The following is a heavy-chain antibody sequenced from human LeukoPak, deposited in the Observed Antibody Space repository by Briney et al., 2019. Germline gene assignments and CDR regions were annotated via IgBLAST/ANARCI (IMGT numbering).Heavy chain of an antibody. J-gene: IGHJ4*02. CDR1: GFTFSSYV. V-gene: IGHV3-30*02. CDR2: IRYDGSNK. Sequence: GGSLRLSWAAPGFTFSSYVMHWFRQAPGKGLEWGAFIRYDGSNKYYADSVKGRFTISRDNSKNTLYLQMNSLRAEDTAVYYCAKDVGQLEGYYFDYWGQGTLVTVSS. D-gene: IGHD1-1*01. CDR3: AKDVGQLEGYYFDY.